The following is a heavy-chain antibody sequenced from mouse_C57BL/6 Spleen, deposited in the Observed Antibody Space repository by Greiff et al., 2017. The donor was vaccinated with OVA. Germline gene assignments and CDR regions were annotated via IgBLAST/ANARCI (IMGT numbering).Heavy chain of an antibody. CDR1: GFTFSNYW. J-gene: IGHJ3*01. CDR3: TGHNEYYGSSFAY. V-gene: IGHV6-3*01. Sequence: EVKLMESGGGLVQPGGSMKLSCVASGFTFSNYWMNWVRQSPEKGLEWVAQIRLKSDNYATHYAESVKGRFTISRDDSKSSVYLQMNNLRAEDTGIYYCTGHNEYYGSSFAYWGQGTLVTVSA. D-gene: IGHD1-1*01. CDR2: IRLKSDNYAT.